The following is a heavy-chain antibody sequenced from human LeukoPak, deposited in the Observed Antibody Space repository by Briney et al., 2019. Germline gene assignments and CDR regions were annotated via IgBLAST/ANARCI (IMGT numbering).Heavy chain of an antibody. D-gene: IGHD1-26*01. CDR1: GGTFSSYA. CDR3: ARWVYSGSYTEYFDY. J-gene: IGHJ4*02. V-gene: IGHV1-69*04. CDR2: IIPILGIA. Sequence: EASVKVSCKASGGTFSSYAISWVRQAPGQGLEWMGRIIPILGIANYAQKFRGRVTITADRSTSTAYMELSSLRSEDTAVYYCARWVYSGSYTEYFDYWGQGTLVTVSS.